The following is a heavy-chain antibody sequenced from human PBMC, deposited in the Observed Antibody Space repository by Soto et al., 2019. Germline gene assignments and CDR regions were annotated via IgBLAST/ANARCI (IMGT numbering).Heavy chain of an antibody. J-gene: IGHJ4*02. CDR1: GFTFSRYV. CDR2: SGSGGGT. V-gene: IGHV3-23*01. D-gene: IGHD3-10*01. Sequence: PGGSLRLSCAASGFTFSRYVMTWVRQAPEKGLEWVSFSGSGGGTYYADSVKGRFTISRDNSKNTLYLQMNDLRADDTAVYYCARGGYDSGRPYYFDSWGQGTLVTVS. CDR3: ARGGYDSGRPYYFDS.